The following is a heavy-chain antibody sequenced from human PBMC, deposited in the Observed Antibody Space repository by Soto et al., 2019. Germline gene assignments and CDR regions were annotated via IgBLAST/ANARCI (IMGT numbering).Heavy chain of an antibody. V-gene: IGHV1-69*13. CDR3: ARTRTSVWSGYYTGDYYYGVDV. CDR1: GGTFSSYA. J-gene: IGHJ6*02. Sequence: GASVKVSCKASGGTFSSYAISWVRQAPGQGLEWMGGIIPIFGTANYAQKFQGRVTITADESTSTAYMELSSLRSEDTAVYYCARTRTSVWSGYYTGDYYYGVDVWGQGTTVTVSS. CDR2: IIPIFGTA. D-gene: IGHD3-3*01.